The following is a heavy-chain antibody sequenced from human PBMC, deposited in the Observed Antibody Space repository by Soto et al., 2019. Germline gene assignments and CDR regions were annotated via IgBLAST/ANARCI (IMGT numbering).Heavy chain of an antibody. J-gene: IGHJ4*02. D-gene: IGHD6-19*01. CDR1: GYTFSGYY. Sequence: ASVKVSCKASGYTFSGYYMHWVRQAPGQGLEWMGWINHNSGGTKSAEKFQGRVTMTRDTSISTAYMELSRLTSDDTAVYYCASAAVTGTAGFDFWGQGTQVTVSS. CDR3: ASAAVTGTAGFDF. CDR2: INHNSGGT. V-gene: IGHV1-2*02.